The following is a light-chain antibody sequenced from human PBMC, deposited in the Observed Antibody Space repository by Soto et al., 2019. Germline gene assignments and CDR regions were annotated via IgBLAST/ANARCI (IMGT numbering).Light chain of an antibody. CDR2: DAS. J-gene: IGKJ1*01. Sequence: EIVLTQSPATLSLSPGERATLSCRASQSVSSSLVWYQQKPGQAPRLLIYDASNRATGIPARFSGSGSGTDFTLTISSLESEDVAVYYCQQRSNWPRTFGQGTKVEIK. V-gene: IGKV3-11*01. CDR1: QSVSSS. CDR3: QQRSNWPRT.